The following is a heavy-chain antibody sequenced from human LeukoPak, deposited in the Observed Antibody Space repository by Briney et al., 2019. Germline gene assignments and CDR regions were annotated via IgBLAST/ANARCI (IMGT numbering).Heavy chain of an antibody. D-gene: IGHD4-17*01. CDR2: IYSGGST. CDR1: GFTVSSNY. J-gene: IGHJ4*02. CDR3: ARQGDYDGGYFDY. V-gene: IGHV3-53*01. Sequence: GGSLRLSCAASGFTVSSNYMNWVRQAPGKGLEWVSVIYSGGSTYYADSVKGRFTISRDNSKNTLYLQMNSLRAEDTAVYYCARQGDYDGGYFDYWGQGTLVTVSS.